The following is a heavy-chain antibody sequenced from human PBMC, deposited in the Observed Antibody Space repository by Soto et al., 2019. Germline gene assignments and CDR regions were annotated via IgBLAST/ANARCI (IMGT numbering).Heavy chain of an antibody. CDR1: GYTFTSYD. D-gene: IGHD6-19*01. CDR3: ARESQWVIDY. J-gene: IGHJ4*02. V-gene: IGHV1-8*01. Sequence: QVQLVQSGSEVKKPGASVKVSCKASGYTFTSYDINWVRQATGQGLEWMGWMNPNSGNTGYAQKFQGRVTMTRNTSRSTSYMELSNLRSEDTAVYYCARESQWVIDYWGQGTLVTISS. CDR2: MNPNSGNT.